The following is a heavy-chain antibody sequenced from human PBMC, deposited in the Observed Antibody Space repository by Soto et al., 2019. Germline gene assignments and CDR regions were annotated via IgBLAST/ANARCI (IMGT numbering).Heavy chain of an antibody. CDR3: TRPLATRVYYYYYGMDV. V-gene: IGHV3-73*02. D-gene: IGHD3-10*01. CDR2: IRSKATSYAT. J-gene: IGHJ6*02. CDR1: GFTFSGSA. Sequence: EVQLVESGGGLVQPGGSLKLSCAASGFTFSGSAMHWVRQASGKGLEWVGRIRSKATSYATAYAASVKGRFTISRDDSKNTAYLQMNSLKTEDTAVYYCTRPLATRVYYYYYGMDVWGQGTTVTVSS.